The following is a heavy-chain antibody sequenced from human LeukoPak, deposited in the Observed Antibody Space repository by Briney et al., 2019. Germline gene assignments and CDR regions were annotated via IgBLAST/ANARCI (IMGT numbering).Heavy chain of an antibody. J-gene: IGHJ4*02. CDR1: GFTFSGSA. D-gene: IGHD3-16*01. Sequence: GGSLRLSCAASGFTFSGSAMHWVRQASGKGLEWVGRIRSKANSYATAYAASVKGRFTISRDDSKNTAYLQMNSLKTEDTALYYCAKGIWERYALGYFDYWGQGTLVTVSS. V-gene: IGHV3-73*01. CDR3: AKGIWERYALGYFDY. CDR2: IRSKANSYAT.